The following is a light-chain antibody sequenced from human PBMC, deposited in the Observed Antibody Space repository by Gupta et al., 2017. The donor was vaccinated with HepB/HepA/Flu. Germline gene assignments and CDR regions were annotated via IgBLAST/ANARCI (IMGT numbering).Light chain of an antibody. CDR3: QQSFSTPLT. V-gene: IGKV1-39*01. CDR1: QTIGSS. J-gene: IGKJ4*01. Sequence: IQMTQSPSSLSASVGDRVTITCRASQTIGSSLNWFQQKPGTAPKLLIYGTTNLQSGVPLRFSGSASGTDFTLTISTLQPEDFAIYYCQQSFSTPLTFGGGTKVEIK. CDR2: GTT.